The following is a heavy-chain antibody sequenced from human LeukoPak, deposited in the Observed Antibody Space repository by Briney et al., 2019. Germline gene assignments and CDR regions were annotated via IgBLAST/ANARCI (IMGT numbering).Heavy chain of an antibody. V-gene: IGHV1-8*01. Sequence: VASVKVSCKASGYTFTSYDINWVRQATEQGLEWMGWMNPNSGNTGYAQKFQGRVTMTRNTSISTAYMELSSLRSEDTAVYYCAISYGSGSYYPLFDYWGQGTLVTVSS. CDR3: AISYGSGSYYPLFDY. CDR2: MNPNSGNT. J-gene: IGHJ4*02. CDR1: GYTFTSYD. D-gene: IGHD3-10*01.